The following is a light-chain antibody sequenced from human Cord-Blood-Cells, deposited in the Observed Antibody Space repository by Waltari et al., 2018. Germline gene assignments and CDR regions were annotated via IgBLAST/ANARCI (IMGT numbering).Light chain of an antibody. CDR3: QQYYSTPYT. Sequence: DIVMTQSPDSLAVSLGERATINCKSSQSVLYSSNNKNYLAWYQQKPGQPPKLLIYWASTRESGVPDRFSCSGSGTDFTLNISSLQAEDVAVYYFQQYYSTPYTFGQGTKLEIK. V-gene: IGKV4-1*01. CDR2: WAS. CDR1: QSVLYSSNNKNY. J-gene: IGKJ2*01.